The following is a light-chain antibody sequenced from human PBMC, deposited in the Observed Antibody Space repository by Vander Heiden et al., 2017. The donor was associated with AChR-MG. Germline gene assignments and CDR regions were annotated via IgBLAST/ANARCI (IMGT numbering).Light chain of an antibody. Sequence: DIQITRSPSSVSASVGDRVTITCRSSQGISSWLAWYQQNPAKAPKLLIYASSTLQSGVPPRLRGSGAGTDFTPTISSMQPEDFATYYCQQANSFPPHTFGQGTKLEIK. CDR2: ASS. CDR3: QQANSFPPHT. V-gene: IGKV1-12*01. J-gene: IGKJ2*01. CDR1: QGISSW.